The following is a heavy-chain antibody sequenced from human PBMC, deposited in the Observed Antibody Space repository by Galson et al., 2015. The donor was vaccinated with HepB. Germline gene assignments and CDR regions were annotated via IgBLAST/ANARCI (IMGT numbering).Heavy chain of an antibody. CDR3: ARVGYCSGIDCPPDYHYYYYMDV. D-gene: IGHD2-15*01. Sequence: SVKVSCKASGGTFSSHAISWVRQAPGQGLEWMGGIIPIFGTTNYAQQFQARITITADESTNTAYMELSSLRSEDTAVYYCARVGYCSGIDCPPDYHYYYYMDVWGKGTTVTVSS. CDR1: GGTFSSHA. V-gene: IGHV1-69*13. J-gene: IGHJ6*03. CDR2: IIPIFGTT.